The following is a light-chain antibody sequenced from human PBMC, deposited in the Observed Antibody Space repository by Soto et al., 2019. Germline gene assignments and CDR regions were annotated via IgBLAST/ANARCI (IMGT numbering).Light chain of an antibody. CDR3: QQRSNWIT. V-gene: IGKV3D-15*01. CDR2: GVY. Sequence: ELVITQAPATLSVSPGARATLSCRASQSVLSKLAWYQQKPGPAPSLLIYGVYTRAPGIPARLIVIGSGTGFTLPLRSMQSEDFAVDDCQQRSNWITFCQGTRLEIK. J-gene: IGKJ5*01. CDR1: QSVLSK.